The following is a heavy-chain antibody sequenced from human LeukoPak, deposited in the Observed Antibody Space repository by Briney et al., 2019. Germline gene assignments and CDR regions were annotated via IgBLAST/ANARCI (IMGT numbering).Heavy chain of an antibody. CDR3: AKDLALLRGEDY. CDR1: GFTFSSYA. CDR2: ISGSGGST. V-gene: IGHV3-23*01. J-gene: IGHJ4*02. D-gene: IGHD1-26*01. Sequence: AGGSLRLSCAASGFTFSSYAMSWVRQAPGKGLEWVSAISGSGGSTYYADSVKGRFTITRDNSKNTLYLQMNSLRAEDTAVYYCAKDLALLRGEDYWGQGNLVTVSS.